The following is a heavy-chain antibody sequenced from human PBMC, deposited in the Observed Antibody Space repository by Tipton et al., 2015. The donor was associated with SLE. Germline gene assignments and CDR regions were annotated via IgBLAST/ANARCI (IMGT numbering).Heavy chain of an antibody. CDR2: ISLDGSNK. CDR3: AREEVIMNAFDI. V-gene: IGHV3-30*04. D-gene: IGHD3-3*01. J-gene: IGHJ3*02. CDR1: GFTFSISE. Sequence: RSLRLSCVGSGFTFSISEMNWARQAPGKGLEWVAVISLDGSNKYYADSVKGRFTISKDNSRNTLYLEMNSLRAEDTAVYYCAREEVIMNAFDIWGQGTMVTVSS.